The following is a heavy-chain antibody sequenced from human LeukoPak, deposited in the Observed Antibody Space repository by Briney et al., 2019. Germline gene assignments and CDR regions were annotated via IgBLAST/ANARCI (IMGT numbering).Heavy chain of an antibody. V-gene: IGHV1-2*06. Sequence: ASVKVSCKAFGYTFTGYYMHWVRQAPGQGLEWMGRINPNTGDTNLAQKFQGRVTMTRDTSISTAYMELSRLRSDDTAVYYCAREVTMVRGVINTPNYWGQGTLVTVSS. D-gene: IGHD3-10*01. CDR1: GYTFTGYY. J-gene: IGHJ4*02. CDR3: AREVTMVRGVINTPNY. CDR2: INPNTGDT.